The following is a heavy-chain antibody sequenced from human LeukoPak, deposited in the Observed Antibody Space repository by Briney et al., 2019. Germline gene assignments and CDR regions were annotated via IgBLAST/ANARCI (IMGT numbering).Heavy chain of an antibody. Sequence: ASVKVSCKASGYTLTSFSISWVRQAPGQGLEWMGWISAYNGYTDYAQKLQGRVTMTRDTSTSTAYMELSRLRSDDTAIYYCARGGFDYWGQGTLVTVSS. CDR1: GYTLTSFS. CDR2: ISAYNGYT. J-gene: IGHJ4*02. V-gene: IGHV1-18*01. CDR3: ARGGFDY.